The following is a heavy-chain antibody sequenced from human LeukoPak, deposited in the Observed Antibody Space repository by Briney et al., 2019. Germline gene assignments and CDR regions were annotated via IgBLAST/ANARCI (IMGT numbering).Heavy chain of an antibody. CDR1: GFTFSSYA. D-gene: IGHD3-10*01. J-gene: IGHJ3*02. CDR3: AKDVGILWFGKLLNAFDI. Sequence: GGSLRLSCAASGFTFSSYAMSWVRQAPGKGLEWVSAISGSGGSTYYADSVKGRFTISRDNSKNTLYLQMNSLRAEDTAVYYCAKDVGILWFGKLLNAFDIWGQGTMVTVSS. CDR2: ISGSGGST. V-gene: IGHV3-23*01.